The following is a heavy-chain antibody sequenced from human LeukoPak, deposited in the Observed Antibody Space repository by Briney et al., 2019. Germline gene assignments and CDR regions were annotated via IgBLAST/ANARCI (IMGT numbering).Heavy chain of an antibody. Sequence: SGGSLRLSCAASGFTCSNYWMCWVRQAPGKGLEWVANIKQDGSEKYYVDSVKGRFTISRDNAKNSLYLQMNSLRAEDTATYYCAKEDSIFWSGHPDYWGQGTLVTVSS. CDR3: AKEDSIFWSGHPDY. D-gene: IGHD3-3*01. V-gene: IGHV3-7*05. CDR1: GFTCSNYW. J-gene: IGHJ4*02. CDR2: IKQDGSEK.